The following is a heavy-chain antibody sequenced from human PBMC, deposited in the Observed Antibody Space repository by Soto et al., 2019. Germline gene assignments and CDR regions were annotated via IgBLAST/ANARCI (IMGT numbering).Heavy chain of an antibody. J-gene: IGHJ4*02. CDR3: ARDRWGSNYFDY. Sequence: GGSLRLSCAASGFTFSSYEMNWVRQAPGKGLEWVSYISSSGSTIYYADSVKGRFTISRDNAKNSLYLQMNSLRAEDTAVYYCARDRWGSNYFDYWGQGTLVTVSS. D-gene: IGHD7-27*01. CDR2: ISSSGSTI. CDR1: GFTFSSYE. V-gene: IGHV3-48*03.